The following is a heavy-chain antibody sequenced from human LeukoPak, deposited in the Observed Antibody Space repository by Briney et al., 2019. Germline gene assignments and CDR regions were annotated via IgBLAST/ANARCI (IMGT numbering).Heavy chain of an antibody. Sequence: ASVKVSCKASGYTFTSYDINWVRQATGQGLEWMGWMNPNSGNTGCAQKFQGRVTITRNTSISTAYMELSSLRSEDAAVYYCASSYGSGRPYYMDVWGKGTTVTVSS. CDR1: GYTFTSYD. CDR3: ASSYGSGRPYYMDV. J-gene: IGHJ6*03. D-gene: IGHD3-10*01. V-gene: IGHV1-8*03. CDR2: MNPNSGNT.